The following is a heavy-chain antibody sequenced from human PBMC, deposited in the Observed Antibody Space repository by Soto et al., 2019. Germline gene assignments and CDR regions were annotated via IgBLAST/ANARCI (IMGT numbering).Heavy chain of an antibody. CDR3: ERXXAYYESRGLHFDY. J-gene: IGHJ4*02. V-gene: IGHV4-59*01. CDR1: GDSIRSYY. D-gene: IGHD3-22*01. Sequence: TLSLTCTVSGDSIRSYYWSWIRQPPGKGLEWIGYIYDSGSTNYNPSLKSRVTISVDTSKSQFSLKLSSVTAADTADYXCERXXAYYESRGLHFDYCGQGTLVTVXS. CDR2: IYDSGST.